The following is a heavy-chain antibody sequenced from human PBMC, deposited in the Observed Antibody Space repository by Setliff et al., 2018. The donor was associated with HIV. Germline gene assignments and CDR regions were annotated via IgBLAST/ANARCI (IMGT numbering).Heavy chain of an antibody. CDR1: GFIFSTYG. Sequence: GALRLSCAASGFIFSTYGMSWVRQAPGKGLEWVSAISGSTGYTYYADSVKGRFTISRDNSKNTLYLQMNSLKTEDTAVYYCTTQSLSWGQGTLVTVSS. CDR3: TTQSLS. V-gene: IGHV3-23*01. CDR2: ISGSTGYT. J-gene: IGHJ4*02.